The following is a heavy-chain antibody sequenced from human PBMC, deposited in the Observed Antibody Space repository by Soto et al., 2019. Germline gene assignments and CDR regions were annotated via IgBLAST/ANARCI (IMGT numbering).Heavy chain of an antibody. J-gene: IGHJ6*02. V-gene: IGHV4-31*03. CDR2: IYYSGST. CDR1: GGSINSGGYY. D-gene: IGHD2-2*01. CDR3: AREKGAYCSGTNCSNYNGMDV. Sequence: QVQLQESGPGLVKPSQTLSLTCTVSGGSINSGGYYWTWIRQHPGKGLEWIGYIYYSGSTYYNPSLKSRVTISLDTSKNQFSLKLSSVTAADTAVYYCAREKGAYCSGTNCSNYNGMDVWGQGTTVTVSS.